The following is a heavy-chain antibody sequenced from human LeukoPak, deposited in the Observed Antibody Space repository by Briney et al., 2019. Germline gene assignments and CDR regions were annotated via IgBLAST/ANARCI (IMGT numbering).Heavy chain of an antibody. CDR2: MSYDGSNK. D-gene: IGHD1-26*01. CDR3: ARSRGELWDYYYYGMDV. J-gene: IGHJ6*02. Sequence: PGRSLRLSCAASGFTFSSYAMHWVRQAPGKGLEWVAVMSYDGSNKYYADSVKGRFTISRDNSKNTLYLQMNSLRAEDTAVYYCARSRGELWDYYYYGMDVWGQGTTVTVSS. V-gene: IGHV3-30-3*01. CDR1: GFTFSSYA.